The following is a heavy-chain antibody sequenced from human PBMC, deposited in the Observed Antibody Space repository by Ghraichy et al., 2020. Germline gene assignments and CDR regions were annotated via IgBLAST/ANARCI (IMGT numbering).Heavy chain of an antibody. V-gene: IGHV3-74*01. CDR3: ATGVLVGATPSSGFDY. CDR2: INSDGSST. J-gene: IGHJ4*02. Sequence: GGSLRLSCAASGFTFSSYWMHWVRQAPGKGLVWVSRINSDGSSTSYADSVKGRFTISRDNAKNTLYLQMNSLRAEDTAVYYCATGVLVGATPSSGFDYWGQGTLVTVSS. CDR1: GFTFSSYW. D-gene: IGHD1-26*01.